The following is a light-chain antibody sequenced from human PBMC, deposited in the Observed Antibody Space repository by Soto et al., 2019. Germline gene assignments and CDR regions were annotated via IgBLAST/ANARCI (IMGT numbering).Light chain of an antibody. Sequence: QPVLTQSPSASASLGASVKLTCTLSSGHSSYAIAWHQQQPEKGPRYLMKLNSDGSHSKGDVIPDRFSGSSSGDERYLIISSLQTEDEADYYCQTWGSGIQVFGGGTKLTVL. CDR2: LNSDGSH. CDR1: SGHSSYA. J-gene: IGLJ2*01. V-gene: IGLV4-69*01. CDR3: QTWGSGIQV.